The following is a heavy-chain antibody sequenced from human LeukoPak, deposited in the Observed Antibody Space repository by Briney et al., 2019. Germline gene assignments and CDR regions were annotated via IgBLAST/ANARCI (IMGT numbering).Heavy chain of an antibody. D-gene: IGHD3-9*01. Sequence: GGSLRLSCAASGFTFSSYTMNWVRQAPGKGLEWVSSISSGSRSISYADSVKGRFTISRDNSKNTLYLQMNSLRADDTAVYFCARAIRANAFDIWGQGTMVTVSS. CDR2: ISSGSRSI. CDR1: GFTFSSYT. V-gene: IGHV3-21*01. J-gene: IGHJ3*02. CDR3: ARAIRANAFDI.